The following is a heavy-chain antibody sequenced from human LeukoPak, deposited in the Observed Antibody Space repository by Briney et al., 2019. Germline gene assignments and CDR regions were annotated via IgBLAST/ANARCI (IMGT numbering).Heavy chain of an antibody. J-gene: IGHJ4*02. V-gene: IGHV3-73*01. Sequence: PGGSLRLSCAASGFTFSGSAMPWVRQASGKGLEWVGRIRSKANSYATAYAASVKGRFTISRDDSKNTAYLQMNSLKTEDTAVYYCTRHVRAGDTAMANDYWGQGTLVTVSS. CDR3: TRHVRAGDTAMANDY. D-gene: IGHD5-18*01. CDR1: GFTFSGSA. CDR2: IRSKANSYAT.